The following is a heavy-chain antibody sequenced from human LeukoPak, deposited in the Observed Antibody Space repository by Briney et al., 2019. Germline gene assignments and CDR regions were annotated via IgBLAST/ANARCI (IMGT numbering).Heavy chain of an antibody. V-gene: IGHV4-30-2*01. Sequence: PSQTLSLTCAVSGGSISSGGYSWSWIRQLPGKGLEWIGYIYHSGSTYYNPSLKSRVTISVDRSKNQFSLKLSSVTAADTAVYYCARMYGDYDNWFDPWGQGTLVTVSS. D-gene: IGHD4-17*01. CDR2: IYHSGST. J-gene: IGHJ5*02. CDR1: GGSISSGGYS. CDR3: ARMYGDYDNWFDP.